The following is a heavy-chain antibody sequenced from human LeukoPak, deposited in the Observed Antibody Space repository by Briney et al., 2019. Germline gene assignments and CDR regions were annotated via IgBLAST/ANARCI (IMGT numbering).Heavy chain of an antibody. CDR1: GYSFTSYW. J-gene: IGHJ4*02. Sequence: GESLKISCKGSGYSFTSYWIGWVRQMPGKGLEWMGIYPGDSDTRYSPSFQGQVTISADKSISTAYLQWSSLKASDTATYYCARRRYDILTGYHHYFDYWGQGTLVTVSS. CDR3: ARRRYDILTGYHHYFDY. D-gene: IGHD3-9*01. CDR2: YPGDSDT. V-gene: IGHV5-51*01.